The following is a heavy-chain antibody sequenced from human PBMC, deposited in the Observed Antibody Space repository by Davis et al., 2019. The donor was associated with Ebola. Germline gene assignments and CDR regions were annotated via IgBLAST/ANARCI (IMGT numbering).Heavy chain of an antibody. CDR3: ARDLGYGDQEDV. CDR1: GFTFSSYS. J-gene: IGHJ6*02. V-gene: IGHV3-21*01. D-gene: IGHD4-17*01. CDR2: ISSSSSYI. Sequence: GESLKISCAASGFTFSSYSMNWVRQAPGKGLEWVSSISSSSSYIYYADSVKGRFTISRDNAKNSLYLQMNSLRAEETAVYYCARDLGYGDQEDVWGQGTTVTVSS.